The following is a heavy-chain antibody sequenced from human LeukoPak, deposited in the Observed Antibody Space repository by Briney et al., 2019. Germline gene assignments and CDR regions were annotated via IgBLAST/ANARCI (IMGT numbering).Heavy chain of an antibody. CDR1: GYTFTSYY. J-gene: IGHJ4*02. V-gene: IGHV1-46*01. CDR3: ARAPVAWKKYSSSSVPVD. D-gene: IGHD6-6*01. CDR2: INPSGGST. Sequence: ASVKVSCKASGYTFTSYYMHWVRHAPGQGLEWMGIINPSGGSTSYAQKFQGRVTMTRDTSTSTVYMELSSLRSEDTAVYYCARAPVAWKKYSSSSVPVDWGQGTLVTVSS.